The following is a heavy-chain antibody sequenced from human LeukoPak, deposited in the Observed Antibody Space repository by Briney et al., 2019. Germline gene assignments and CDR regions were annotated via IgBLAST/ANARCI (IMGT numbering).Heavy chain of an antibody. CDR3: ASLREGLDDSSGYYPLFDY. CDR2: IYYSGST. J-gene: IGHJ4*02. Sequence: SETLSLTCTVSGGSISSSSYYWGWIRPPPGKGLEWIGSIYYSGSTYYKTSLKSRVTISVDTSKVQFSLKLSSVTAADTAVYYCASLREGLDDSSGYYPLFDYWGQGTLVTVSS. CDR1: GGSISSSSYY. V-gene: IGHV4-39*01. D-gene: IGHD3-22*01.